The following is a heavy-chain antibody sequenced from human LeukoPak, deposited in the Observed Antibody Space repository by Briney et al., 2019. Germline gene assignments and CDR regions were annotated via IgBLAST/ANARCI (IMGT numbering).Heavy chain of an antibody. CDR1: GFTFSSYG. D-gene: IGHD6-19*01. CDR2: ISYDGSNK. Sequence: GGSLRLSCAASGFTFSSYGMHWVRQAPGKGLEWVAVISYDGSNKYYADSVKGRFTISRDNSKNTLYLQMNSLRAEDTAVYYCAKVLGIAVAGGFDYWGQGTLVTVSS. V-gene: IGHV3-30*18. CDR3: AKVLGIAVAGGFDY. J-gene: IGHJ4*02.